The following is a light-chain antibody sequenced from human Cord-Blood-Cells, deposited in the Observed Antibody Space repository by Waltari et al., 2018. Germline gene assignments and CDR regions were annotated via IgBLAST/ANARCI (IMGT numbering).Light chain of an antibody. CDR3: QQYGSSPPGGT. CDR2: GAS. Sequence: EIVLTQSPGTPSLSHGDRVTLSCRASQSVSSSYLAWYQQKPGQAPRLLIYGASSRATGIPDRFSGSGSGTDFTLTISRLEPEDFAVYYCQQYGSSPPGGTFGQGTKVEIK. V-gene: IGKV3-20*01. CDR1: QSVSSSY. J-gene: IGKJ1*01.